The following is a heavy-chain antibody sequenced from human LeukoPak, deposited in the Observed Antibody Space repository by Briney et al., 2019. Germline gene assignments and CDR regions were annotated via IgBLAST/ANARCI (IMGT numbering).Heavy chain of an antibody. CDR3: ARDLTPPVYDSSGYYDY. CDR2: ICYSGST. CDR1: GGSISSSSYY. J-gene: IGHJ4*02. V-gene: IGHV4-39*07. Sequence: SETLSLTCTVSGGSISSSSYYWGWIRQPPGKGLEWIGSICYSGSTYYNPSLKSRVTISVDTSKNQFSLKLSSVTAADTAVYYCARDLTPPVYDSSGYYDYWGQGTLVTVSS. D-gene: IGHD3-22*01.